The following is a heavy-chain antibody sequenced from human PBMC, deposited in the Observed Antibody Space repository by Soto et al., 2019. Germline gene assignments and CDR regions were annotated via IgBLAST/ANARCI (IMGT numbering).Heavy chain of an antibody. CDR3: ARDRVAAAGSGLNWFDP. CDR2: TYYRSKWYN. V-gene: IGHV6-1*01. D-gene: IGHD6-13*01. Sequence: SQTLSLTCAISGDSVSSNSAAWNWIRQSPSRGLEWLGRTYYRSKWYNDYAVSVKSRITINPDTSKNQFSLQLNSVTPEDTAVYYCARDRVAAAGSGLNWFDPWGQGTRVTGAS. J-gene: IGHJ5*02. CDR1: GDSVSSNSAA.